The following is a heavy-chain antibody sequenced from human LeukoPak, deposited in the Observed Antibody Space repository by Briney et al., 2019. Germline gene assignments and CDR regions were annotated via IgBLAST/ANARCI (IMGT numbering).Heavy chain of an antibody. D-gene: IGHD7-27*01. J-gene: IGHJ4*02. V-gene: IGHV3-9*01. CDR2: ISWNSGSI. CDR1: GFTFSSYW. Sequence: PGGSLRLSCAASGFTFSSYWMHWVRQAPGKGLVWVSGISWNSGSIGCADSVKGRFTISRDNAKNSLYLQMNSLRAEDTALYYCAKDVSNWGKAPYFDYWGQGTLVTVSS. CDR3: AKDVSNWGKAPYFDY.